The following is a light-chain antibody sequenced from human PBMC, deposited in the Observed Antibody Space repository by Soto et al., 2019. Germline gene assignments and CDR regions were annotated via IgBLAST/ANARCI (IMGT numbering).Light chain of an antibody. V-gene: IGKV3-15*01. CDR2: GAS. J-gene: IGKJ1*01. CDR1: QSVDIS. Sequence: EIVLTQSPAPLSVSPGERVILSCRASQSVDISLAWYQQKPGQAPRLLIYGASTRATDMPGTFSGRGSGTEFTLTITSLRPEDFGVYYCQQYRSWPRTFGQGTKVDI. CDR3: QQYRSWPRT.